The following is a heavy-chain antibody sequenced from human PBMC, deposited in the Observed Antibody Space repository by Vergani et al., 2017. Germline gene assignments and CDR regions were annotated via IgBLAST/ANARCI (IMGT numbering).Heavy chain of an antibody. CDR1: GFTFSSYW. J-gene: IGHJ3*02. V-gene: IGHV3-30*18. CDR3: AKVRYYDSSGDAFDI. Sequence: VQLVESGGGLVQPGGSLRLSCAASGFTFSSYWMSWVRQAPGKGLEWVAVISYDGSNKYYADSVKGRFTISRDNSKNTLYLQMNSLRAEDTAVYYCAKVRYYDSSGDAFDIWGQGTMVTVSS. D-gene: IGHD3-22*01. CDR2: ISYDGSNK.